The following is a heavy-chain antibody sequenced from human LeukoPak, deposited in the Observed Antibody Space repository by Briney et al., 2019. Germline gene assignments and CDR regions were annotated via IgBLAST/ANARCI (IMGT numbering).Heavy chain of an antibody. CDR1: GYTFTDYY. V-gene: IGHV1-2*02. J-gene: IGHJ4*02. CDR2: INPDSGGT. D-gene: IGHD4-23*01. Sequence: GASVKVSCKASGYTFTDYYMHWGRQAPGQGLEWMGWINPDSGGTNYAQNFQGRVTMTRDTSISTAYMELSRLRSDDTAVYYCARPFIETPSLGALDYWGQGTLVTVSS. CDR3: ARPFIETPSLGALDY.